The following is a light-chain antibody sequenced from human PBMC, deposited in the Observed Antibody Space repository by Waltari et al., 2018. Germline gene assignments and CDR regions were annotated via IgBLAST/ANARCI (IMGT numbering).Light chain of an antibody. V-gene: IGLV2-14*03. CDR3: CSYTSSDSYV. J-gene: IGLJ1*01. CDR1: SSDIGAYDF. CDR2: DVT. Sequence: QSALTQPASVSESPGQSITLSCTGTSSDIGAYDFVSWYQQHPGKAPKVVISDVTNRPSGASHRFSASKSGNTASLTISALQAEDEADYYCCSYTSSDSYVFGPGTKVTV.